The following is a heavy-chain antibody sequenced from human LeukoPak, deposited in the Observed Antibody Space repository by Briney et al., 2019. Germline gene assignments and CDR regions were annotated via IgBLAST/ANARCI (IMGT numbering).Heavy chain of an antibody. CDR1: GGSISSYY. Sequence: SETLSLTCTVSGGSISSYYWSWIRQPPGKGLERIGYIYYSGSTNYNPSLKSRVTISVDTSKNQFSLKLSSVTAADTAVYYCAGNKLAYCGGDCYPWGQGTLVTVSS. J-gene: IGHJ5*02. CDR2: IYYSGST. V-gene: IGHV4-59*01. D-gene: IGHD2-21*02. CDR3: AGNKLAYCGGDCYP.